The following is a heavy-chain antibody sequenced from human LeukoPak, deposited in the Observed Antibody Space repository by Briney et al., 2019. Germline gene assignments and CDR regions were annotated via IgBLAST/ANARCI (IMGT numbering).Heavy chain of an antibody. D-gene: IGHD6-19*01. CDR1: GFTFSSYA. CDR2: ISYDGSNK. Sequence: QPGRSLRLSCAASGFTFSSYAMHWVRQAPGKGLEWVAVISYDGSNKYYADSVKGRFTISRDNSKNTLYLQMNSLRAEDTAVYYCAKDQGSGWYRDAFDIWGQGTMVTVSS. CDR3: AKDQGSGWYRDAFDI. J-gene: IGHJ3*02. V-gene: IGHV3-30*04.